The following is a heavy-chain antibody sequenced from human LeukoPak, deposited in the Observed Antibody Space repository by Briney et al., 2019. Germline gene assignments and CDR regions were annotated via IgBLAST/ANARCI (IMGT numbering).Heavy chain of an antibody. CDR1: GFTFSSYG. Sequence: PGGSLRLSCAASGFTFSSYGMHWVRQAPGKGLEWVAVIWYDGSNKYYADSGKGRFTISRDNSRNTLYLQMNSLRAEDTAVYYCARDMGDGDCVLDYWGQGTLVTVSP. J-gene: IGHJ4*02. D-gene: IGHD2-21*02. V-gene: IGHV3-33*01. CDR2: IWYDGSNK. CDR3: ARDMGDGDCVLDY.